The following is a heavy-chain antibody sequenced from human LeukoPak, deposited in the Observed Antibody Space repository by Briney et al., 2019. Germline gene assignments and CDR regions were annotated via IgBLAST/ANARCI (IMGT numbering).Heavy chain of an antibody. J-gene: IGHJ4*02. CDR3: ARGVVGATPYFDY. CDR1: GFTFSSYA. D-gene: IGHD1-26*01. CDR2: ISYDGSNK. V-gene: IGHV3-30*01. Sequence: PGGSLRLSCAASGFTFSSYAMHWVRQAPGKGLEWVAVISYDGSNKYCADSVKGRFTISRDNSKNTLYLQMNSLRAEDTAVYYCARGVVGATPYFDYWGQGTPVTVSS.